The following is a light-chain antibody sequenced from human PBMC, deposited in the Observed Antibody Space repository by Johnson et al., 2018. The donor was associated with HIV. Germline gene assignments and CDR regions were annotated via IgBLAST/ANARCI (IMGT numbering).Light chain of an antibody. V-gene: IGLV1-51*02. CDR2: ENN. CDR3: GKWDSRLSARV. CDR1: SSNIGNNY. J-gene: IGLJ1*01. Sequence: SVLTQPPSVSAAPGQKVTISCSGSSSNIGNNYVSWYQQLPGTAPKLLIYENNKRPSGIPDRFSGSKSGTSATLGITVLQTGDEADYYCGKWDSRLSARVFGTGTKVTVL.